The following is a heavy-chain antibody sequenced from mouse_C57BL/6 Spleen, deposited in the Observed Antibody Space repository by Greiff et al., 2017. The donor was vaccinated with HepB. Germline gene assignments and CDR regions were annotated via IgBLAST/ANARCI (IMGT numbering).Heavy chain of an antibody. CDR3: ARDWERAMDY. CDR1: GYAFSSSW. CDR2: IYPGDGDT. Sequence: VQLQQSGPELVKPGASVKISCKASGYAFSSSWMNWVKQRPGKGLEWIGRIYPGDGDTNYNGKFKGKATLTADKSSSTAYMQLSSLTSEDSAVYFCARDWERAMDYWGQGTSVTVSS. V-gene: IGHV1-82*01. J-gene: IGHJ4*01. D-gene: IGHD4-1*01.